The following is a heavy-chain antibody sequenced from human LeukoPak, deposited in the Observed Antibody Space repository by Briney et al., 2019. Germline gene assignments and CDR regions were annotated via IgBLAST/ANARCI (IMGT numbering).Heavy chain of an antibody. CDR2: IKQDGSEK. Sequence: GGSLRLSCAASGFTFSSYRMSWVRQAPGQGLEWVANIKQDGSEKHYVDSVKGRFTISRDNAKNTLYLQMNSLRAEDTAVYYCASLFLCYGWISSSDSFNIWGQGTMVTVSS. J-gene: IGHJ3*02. CDR1: GFTFSSYR. D-gene: IGHD6-6*01. V-gene: IGHV3-7*01. CDR3: ASLFLCYGWISSSDSFNI.